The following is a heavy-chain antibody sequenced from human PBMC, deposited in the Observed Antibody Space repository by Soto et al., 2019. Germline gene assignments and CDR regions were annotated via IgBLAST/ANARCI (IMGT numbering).Heavy chain of an antibody. J-gene: IGHJ4*02. CDR2: IIPIFGIV. V-gene: IGHV1-69*01. CDR1: GGPFSSYP. D-gene: IGHD1-1*01. Sequence: QVQLVQSEAEVKKPGSSVKVSCKASGGPFSSYPLTWVRQAPGQGLEWMGGIIPIFGIVNSAQKFQGRVSITADESTSTAYMELSSLTSEDTAVYYCARPRTTATTKGYDYWGQGTLVTVSS. CDR3: ARPRTTATTKGYDY.